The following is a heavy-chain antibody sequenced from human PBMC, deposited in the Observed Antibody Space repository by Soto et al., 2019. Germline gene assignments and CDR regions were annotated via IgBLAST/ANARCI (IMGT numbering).Heavy chain of an antibody. CDR3: ARDNGFGESDV. D-gene: IGHD3-10*01. CDR2: ISAYNGET. V-gene: IGHV1-18*01. J-gene: IGHJ6*02. Sequence: QVQLVQSGAEVKKPGASVKVSCKASGYSFTSHGISWVRQAPGQGLEWMGWISAYNGETNSAQQLQGRVTMTPDTSTRTASMEMRSLRSDDTAVYYCARDNGFGESDVWGQGTTVTVS. CDR1: GYSFTSHG.